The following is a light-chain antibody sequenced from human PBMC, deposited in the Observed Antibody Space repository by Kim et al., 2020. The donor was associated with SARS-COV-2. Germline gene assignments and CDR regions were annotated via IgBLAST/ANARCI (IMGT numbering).Light chain of an antibody. CDR3: QQYNSGWT. Sequence: SASVGDRVTITCRASQSVSTWLAWYQQKPGKAPKLLIYKASNLESGVPSRFSGSGSGTEFTLTISSLQAEDFATYFCQQYNSGWTLGQGTKVDIK. CDR1: QSVSTW. CDR2: KAS. J-gene: IGKJ1*01. V-gene: IGKV1-5*03.